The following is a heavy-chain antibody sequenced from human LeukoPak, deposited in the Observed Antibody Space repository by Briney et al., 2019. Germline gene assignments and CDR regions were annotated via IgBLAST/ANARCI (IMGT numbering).Heavy chain of an antibody. CDR3: TTELDIRPNHY. J-gene: IGHJ4*02. V-gene: IGHV3-15*01. Sequence: GGSLRLSCAASGPTFSNAWMSWVRQAPGKGLEWVGRTKRKSDGGTTDYAAPVKGRFTISRDDSKNTRYLQMNSLKSEDTAVYYCTTELDIRPNHYWGQGTLVTVSS. CDR2: TKRKSDGGTT. CDR1: GPTFSNAW. D-gene: IGHD3-22*01.